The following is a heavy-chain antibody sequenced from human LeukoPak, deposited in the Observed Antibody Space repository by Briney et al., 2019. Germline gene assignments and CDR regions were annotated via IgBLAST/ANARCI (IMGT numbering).Heavy chain of an antibody. CDR3: AATVDTTLIAGFDY. CDR1: GDSISSSNW. J-gene: IGHJ4*02. D-gene: IGHD5-18*01. Sequence: SETLSLTCAVSGDSISSSNWWSWVRQPPGKGLEWSGEIYHFGSTNYNPSPKRRVTISVDKSKNHFSLKLNSVTAADTAMYYCAATVDTTLIAGFDYWGQGTLVTVSS. V-gene: IGHV4-4*02. CDR2: IYHFGST.